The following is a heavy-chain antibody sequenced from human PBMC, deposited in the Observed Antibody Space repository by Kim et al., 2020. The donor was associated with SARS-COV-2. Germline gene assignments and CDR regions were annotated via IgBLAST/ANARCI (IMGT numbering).Heavy chain of an antibody. CDR1: GYTYTNNW. V-gene: IGHV5-10-1*01. Sequence: GESLKISCKASGYTYTNNWITWVRQMPEKGLEWVGRIDPTDSETNYSPPFQGHVAISTDQSLSTAYLQWDSLKASDTATYYCARLFRSSFYDSSGHQYGIDVWGQGTTVTVSS. CDR3: ARLFRSSFYDSSGHQYGIDV. J-gene: IGHJ6*02. CDR2: IDPTDSET. D-gene: IGHD3-22*01.